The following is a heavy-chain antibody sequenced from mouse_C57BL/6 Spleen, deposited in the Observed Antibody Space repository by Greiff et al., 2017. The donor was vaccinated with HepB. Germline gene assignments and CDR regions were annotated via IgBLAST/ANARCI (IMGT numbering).Heavy chain of an antibody. CDR3: ARWGGNYDYALDY. J-gene: IGHJ4*01. Sequence: QVQLQQPGAELVMPGASVKLSCKASGYTFTSYWMHWVKQRPGQGLEWIGEIDPSDSYTNYNQKFKGKSTLTVDKSSSTAYMQLSSLTSEDSAVYYCARWGGNYDYALDYWGQVTSVTVSS. CDR2: IDPSDSYT. CDR1: GYTFTSYW. D-gene: IGHD2-1*01. V-gene: IGHV1-69*01.